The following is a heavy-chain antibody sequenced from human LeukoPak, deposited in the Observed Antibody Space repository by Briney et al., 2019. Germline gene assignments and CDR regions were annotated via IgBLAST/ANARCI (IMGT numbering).Heavy chain of an antibody. CDR2: IWYDGSNK. CDR1: GFTFSSYG. V-gene: IGHV3-33*01. D-gene: IGHD6-19*01. Sequence: GRSLRLSCAASGFTFSSYGMHWVRQAPGKGLEGVAVIWYDGSNKYYADSVKGRFTISRDNSKNTLYLQMNSLRAEDTAVYYCARVGSGSYGMDVWGKGTTVTVSS. CDR3: ARVGSGSYGMDV. J-gene: IGHJ6*04.